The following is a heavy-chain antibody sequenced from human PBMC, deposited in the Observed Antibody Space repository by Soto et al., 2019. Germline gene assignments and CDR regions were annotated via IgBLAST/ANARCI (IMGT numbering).Heavy chain of an antibody. V-gene: IGHV3-33*01. CDR3: ARSGDHDYYYAMDV. D-gene: IGHD2-21*02. CDR1: GFAFSNYG. Sequence: QVQVVESGGGVVQPGRSLRLSCAASGFAFSNYGMHWVRQAPGKGLEWVAVIWYDGSNKYYADSVKGRFTISRDNSKNTLYVQMKSLRAEDTAVYYCARSGDHDYYYAMDVWGQGTTVTVSS. J-gene: IGHJ6*02. CDR2: IWYDGSNK.